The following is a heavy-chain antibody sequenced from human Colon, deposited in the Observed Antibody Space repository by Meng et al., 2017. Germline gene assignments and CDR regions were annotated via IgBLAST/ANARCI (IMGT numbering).Heavy chain of an antibody. CDR1: GGCFSGNY. CDR2: INHSGST. J-gene: IGHJ5*02. Sequence: AQLQQWGAGLLKPSETLSLTCAVYGGCFSGNYWSWIRQPPGKGLEWIGEINHSGSTNYNPSLKSRVTISVDTSKNQFSLKLSSVTAADTAVYYCARERLSSGWYGGRWFDPWGQGTLVTVSS. CDR3: ARERLSSGWYGGRWFDP. V-gene: IGHV4-34*01. D-gene: IGHD6-19*01.